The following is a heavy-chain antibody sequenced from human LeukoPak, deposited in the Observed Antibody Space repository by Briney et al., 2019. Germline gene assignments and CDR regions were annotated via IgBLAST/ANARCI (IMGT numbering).Heavy chain of an antibody. CDR1: GGSISRYY. CDR2: IYYSGST. D-gene: IGHD3-3*01. J-gene: IGHJ4*02. V-gene: IGHV4-59*01. CDR3: ARVVESGYFDY. Sequence: PSETLSLTCTVSGGSISRYYWSWIRQPPGKGLEWIGYIYYSGSTNYNPSLKSRVTMSVDTSKNQFSLKPSSVTAADTAVYYCARVVESGYFDYWGQGTLVTVSS.